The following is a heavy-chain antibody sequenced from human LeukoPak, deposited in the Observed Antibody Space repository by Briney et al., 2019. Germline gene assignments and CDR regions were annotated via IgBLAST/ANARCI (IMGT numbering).Heavy chain of an antibody. CDR2: IYYSGNT. Sequence: SETLSLTCPVSRGSISSYYWSWIRQPPGKGLEWIGYIYYSGNTNYNPSLKSRVTISVDTSRNQFSLNLSSVTAADTAIYYCARHFCSGDNCYYFDYWGRGTLVTVSS. CDR1: RGSISSYY. V-gene: IGHV4-59*01. J-gene: IGHJ4*02. D-gene: IGHD2-15*01. CDR3: ARHFCSGDNCYYFDY.